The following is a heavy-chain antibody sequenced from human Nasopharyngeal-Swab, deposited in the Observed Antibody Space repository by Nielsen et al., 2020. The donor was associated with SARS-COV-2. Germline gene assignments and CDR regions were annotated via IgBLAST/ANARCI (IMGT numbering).Heavy chain of an antibody. V-gene: IGHV4-34*01. D-gene: IGHD3-22*01. Sequence: WIRQPPGKGLEWIGEINHSGGTNYNPSLKSRVTISVDTSKNQFSLKLSSVTAADTAVYYCANRVYYYDSSGYRQTALFDYWGQGTLVTVSS. J-gene: IGHJ4*02. CDR3: ANRVYYYDSSGYRQTALFDY. CDR2: INHSGGT.